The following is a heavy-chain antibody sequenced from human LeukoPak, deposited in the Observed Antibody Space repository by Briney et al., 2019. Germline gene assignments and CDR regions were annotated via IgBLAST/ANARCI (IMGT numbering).Heavy chain of an antibody. CDR3: ARVPRRGERFDP. D-gene: IGHD3-10*01. CDR1: GYTFTSYD. V-gene: IGHV1-8*01. Sequence: ASVKVSCKASGYTFTSYDVNWVRQATGQGLEWMGGMNPISGDTGYALKFQGRVTMSRNTSISTAYMELGSLRSEDTAVYYCARVPRRGERFDPWGQGTLVTVSS. CDR2: MNPISGDT. J-gene: IGHJ5*02.